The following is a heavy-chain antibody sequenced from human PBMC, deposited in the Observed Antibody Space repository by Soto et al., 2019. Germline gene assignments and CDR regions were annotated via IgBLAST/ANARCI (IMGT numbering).Heavy chain of an antibody. CDR3: ARLEKGYCSSTSCYAEIYYYYYMDV. CDR1: GGSFGGYY. Sequence: PAETLSLTCSVYGGSFGGYYWSWIRQPPGKGLEWIGEINHSGSTNYNPSLKSRVTISVDTSKNQFSLKLSSVTAADTAVYYCARLEKGYCSSTSCYAEIYYYYYMDVWGKGTTVTVSS. CDR2: INHSGST. D-gene: IGHD2-2*01. V-gene: IGHV4-34*01. J-gene: IGHJ6*03.